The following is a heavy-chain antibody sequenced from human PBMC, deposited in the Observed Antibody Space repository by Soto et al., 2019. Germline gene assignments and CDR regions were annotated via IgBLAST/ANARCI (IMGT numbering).Heavy chain of an antibody. CDR3: ARGTCSGGSCYQIYYYYGMDV. D-gene: IGHD2-15*01. J-gene: IGHJ6*02. Sequence: QVQLVQSGAEVKKPGSSVKVSCKASGGTFSSYDISWVRQAPGQGLEWMGGIIPIFGTANYAQKFQGRVTITADESTRTAYMELSSLRSEDTAVYYCARGTCSGGSCYQIYYYYGMDVWGQGTTVTVSS. CDR2: IIPIFGTA. V-gene: IGHV1-69*01. CDR1: GGTFSSYD.